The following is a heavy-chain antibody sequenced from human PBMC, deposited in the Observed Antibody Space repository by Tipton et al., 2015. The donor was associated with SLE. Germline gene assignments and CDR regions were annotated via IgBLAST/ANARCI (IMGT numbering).Heavy chain of an antibody. CDR2: INHSGST. CDR3: AREGGGITFFGVVFPGAFDI. D-gene: IGHD3-3*01. CDR1: GGSFSGYY. J-gene: IGHJ3*02. V-gene: IGHV4-34*01. Sequence: TLSLTCAVYGGSFSGYYWSWIRQPPGKGLEWIGEINHSGSTYYNPSLKSRVTISVDTSKNQFSLKLSSVTAADTAVYYCAREGGGITFFGVVFPGAFDIWGQGTMVTVSS.